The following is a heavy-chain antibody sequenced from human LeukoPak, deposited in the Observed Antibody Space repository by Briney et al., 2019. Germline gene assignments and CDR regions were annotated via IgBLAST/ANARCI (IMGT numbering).Heavy chain of an antibody. V-gene: IGHV3-11*01. Sequence: NPGGPLRLSCATSGFTFSDYYMSWIRQAPGKGLEWVSYISSSGSTIYYADSVKGRFTISRDNAKNSLYLQMNSLRAEDTAVYYCARVRRQQADDYWGQGTLVTVSS. D-gene: IGHD6-13*01. CDR2: ISSSGSTI. CDR1: GFTFSDYY. J-gene: IGHJ4*02. CDR3: ARVRRQQADDY.